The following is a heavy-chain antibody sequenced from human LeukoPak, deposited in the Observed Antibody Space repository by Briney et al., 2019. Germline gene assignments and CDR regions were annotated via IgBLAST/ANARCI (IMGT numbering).Heavy chain of an antibody. CDR1: GGSINVSSYH. J-gene: IGHJ4*02. D-gene: IGHD1-7*01. CDR3: AFFSNFIDY. CDR2: VHYTGTA. V-gene: IGHV4-39*01. Sequence: SETLSLTCTVSGGSINVSSYHWGWVRQRPGKRLEWIASVHYTGTAYYNPSLKSRVTISVDTSKNQFSLKVNSVTAADTAVFYCAFFSNFIDYWGQGILVAVSS.